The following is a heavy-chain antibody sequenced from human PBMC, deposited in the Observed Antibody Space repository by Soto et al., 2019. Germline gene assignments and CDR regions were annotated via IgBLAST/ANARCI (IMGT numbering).Heavy chain of an antibody. CDR1: GGTFSSYA. CDR2: IIPIFGIA. D-gene: IGHD3-22*01. V-gene: IGHV1-69*01. CDR3: ARVSLPMIVVVIGSFDI. J-gene: IGHJ3*02. Sequence: QVQLVQSGAEVKQPGSSVKVSCKASGGTFSSYAISWVRQAPGQGLEWMGGIIPIFGIANYAQKFQGRVTITADESTSAVYMELSSLRSEDTAVYYCARVSLPMIVVVIGSFDIWGQGTMVTVSS.